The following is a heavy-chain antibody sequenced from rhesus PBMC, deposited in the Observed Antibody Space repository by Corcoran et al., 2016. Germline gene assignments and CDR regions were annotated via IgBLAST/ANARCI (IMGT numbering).Heavy chain of an antibody. D-gene: IGHD5-24*01. J-gene: IGHJ4*01. Sequence: QLPLQASGPGLVKPSETLSVTCAVYGGSISSTSWTWLRTAPGQGLEWIGYIYGSVSRTNYNPSLKSRVTLSLDTSKNQLSRKLSSVTTAATAVYYCPRTPSGYSFHADYGGQVVLVTVSS. CDR2: IYGSVSRT. V-gene: IGHV4-169*01. CDR3: PRTPSGYSFHADY. CDR1: GGSISSTS.